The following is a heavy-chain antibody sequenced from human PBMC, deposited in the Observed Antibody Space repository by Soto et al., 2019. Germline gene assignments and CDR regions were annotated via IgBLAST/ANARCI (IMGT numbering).Heavy chain of an antibody. J-gene: IGHJ4*02. CDR2: INHSGST. D-gene: IGHD5-12*01. V-gene: IGHV4-39*01. Sequence: SETLSLTCTVSGGSISSSSYYWGWIRQPPGKGLEWIGKINHSGSTNYNPSLKSRVTISVDTSKNQFSLKLSSVTAADTAVYYCARSRRGYSGYDFWGQGTLVTVS. CDR3: ARSRRGYSGYDF. CDR1: GGSISSSSYY.